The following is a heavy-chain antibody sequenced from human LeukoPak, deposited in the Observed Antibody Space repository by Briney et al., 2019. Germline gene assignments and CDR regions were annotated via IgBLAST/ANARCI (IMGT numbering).Heavy chain of an antibody. CDR2: TYYRSKWND. CDR3: ARDPVWGSA. V-gene: IGHV6-1*01. D-gene: IGHD7-27*01. Sequence: SQTLSLTCAISGDSVSSKSAAWNWIRKSRSRGLEWLGRTYYRSKWNDEYAASDKSRITIRPDTSKNQFSLQLNSVTPEDTAVYYCARDPVWGSAWGQGTLVTVSS. CDR1: GDSVSSKSAA. J-gene: IGHJ5*02.